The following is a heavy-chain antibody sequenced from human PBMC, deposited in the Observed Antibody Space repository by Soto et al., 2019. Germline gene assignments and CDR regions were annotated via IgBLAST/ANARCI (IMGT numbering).Heavy chain of an antibody. CDR1: GFTVSNNY. D-gene: IGHD3-10*01. Sequence: EVQLVESGGGLIQPGGSLRLSCAVSGFTVSNNYMSWVRQAPGKGLEGVSVIYSGGYTAYGDSVKGRFTISRDNSKNTLYLQKNSRGADVPAVFFWASGRGGGGYWGQGTLVTVSS. V-gene: IGHV3-53*01. J-gene: IGHJ4*02. CDR2: IYSGGYT. CDR3: ASGRGGGGY.